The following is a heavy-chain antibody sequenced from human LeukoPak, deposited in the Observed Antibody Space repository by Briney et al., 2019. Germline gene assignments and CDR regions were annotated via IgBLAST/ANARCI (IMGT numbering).Heavy chain of an antibody. CDR3: ARDPLPYYYDSSGLEDY. CDR1: GGSISSGGYS. V-gene: IGHV3-66*01. CDR2: IYSGGST. J-gene: IGHJ4*02. Sequence: ETLSLTCAVSGGSISSGGYSWSWIRQPPGKGLEWVSVIYSGGSTYYADSVKGRFTISRDNSKNTLYLQMNSLRAEDTAVYYCARDPLPYYYDSSGLEDYWGQGTLVTVSS. D-gene: IGHD3-22*01.